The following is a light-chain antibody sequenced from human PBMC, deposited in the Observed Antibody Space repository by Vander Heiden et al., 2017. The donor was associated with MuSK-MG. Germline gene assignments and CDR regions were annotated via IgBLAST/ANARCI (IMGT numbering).Light chain of an antibody. CDR1: QSVSSY. CDR3: QQRSSWPTLT. CDR2: DAS. Sequence: EIVLTQSPATLSLSPGERGTLSCRASQSVSSYLAWYQQKPGQAPRLLIYDASNRATGIPARFSGSGSGTDFTLTISSREPEDFAVYYCQQRSSWPTLTFGGGTKVEIK. V-gene: IGKV3-11*01. J-gene: IGKJ4*01.